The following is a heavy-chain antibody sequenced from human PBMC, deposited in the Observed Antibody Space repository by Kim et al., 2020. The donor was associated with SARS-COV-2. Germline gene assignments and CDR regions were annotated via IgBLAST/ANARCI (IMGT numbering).Heavy chain of an antibody. D-gene: IGHD3-22*01. CDR1: GGSISSGGYY. Sequence: SETLSLTCTVSGGSISSGGYYWIWIRQHPGKGLVWIGYIYYSGSTYYNPSLKSRVTISVDTSKNQFSLKLSSVTAADTAVYYCARLRITMIVVVDAFDIWGEGTIVTVSS. J-gene: IGHJ3*02. V-gene: IGHV4-31*03. CDR2: IYYSGST. CDR3: ARLRITMIVVVDAFDI.